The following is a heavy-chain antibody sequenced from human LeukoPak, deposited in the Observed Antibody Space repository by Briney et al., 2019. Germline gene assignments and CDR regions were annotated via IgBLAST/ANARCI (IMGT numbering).Heavy chain of an antibody. D-gene: IGHD1-26*01. CDR2: IKSKTDGGTT. CDR3: TTRVVGATKFDY. Sequence: GGSLRLSCAASGFTFSNAWMSWVRQAPGKGLEWVGRIKSKTDGGTTDYAAPVKGRFTISRDDSKNTLYLQMNSLKTEDTAVYYCTTRVVGATKFDYWGQGTLVTVSS. J-gene: IGHJ4*02. V-gene: IGHV3-15*01. CDR1: GFTFSNAW.